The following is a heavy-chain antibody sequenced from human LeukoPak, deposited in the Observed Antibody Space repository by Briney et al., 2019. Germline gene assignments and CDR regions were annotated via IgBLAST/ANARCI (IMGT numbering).Heavy chain of an antibody. J-gene: IGHJ3*02. CDR2: IIGTSEM. D-gene: IGHD6-13*01. CDR1: GFIFRSYT. Sequence: GGSLRLSCAGSGFIFRSYTMNWVRLAPGRGLEWVSSIIGTSEMHYADSVKGRFTVSRDNDKNSLFLHLYSLSVEDTAVYYCTRAIIVALGTGPFDIWGQGTVVTVSS. CDR3: TRAIIVALGTGPFDI. V-gene: IGHV3-21*06.